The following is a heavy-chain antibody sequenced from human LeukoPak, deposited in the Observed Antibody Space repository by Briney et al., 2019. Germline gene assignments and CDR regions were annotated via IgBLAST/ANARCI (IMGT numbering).Heavy chain of an antibody. CDR3: AKGNTRRAFNYFDP. V-gene: IGHV3-23*01. CDR2: ASGSGGST. Sequence: PGGSLKLACAASGFPFASFAITWVRQRPGRGLEWVSSASGSGGSTYYADSVRGRFNISRDNSNNTLFLEMTSLRADDTAVYYCAKGNTRRAFNYFDPWGQGTLVIVSS. J-gene: IGHJ5*02. CDR1: GFPFASFA. D-gene: IGHD5-24*01.